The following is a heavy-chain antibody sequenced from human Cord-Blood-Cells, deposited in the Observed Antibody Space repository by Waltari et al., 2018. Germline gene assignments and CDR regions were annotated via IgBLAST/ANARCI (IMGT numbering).Heavy chain of an antibody. V-gene: IGHV5-51*01. CDR2: SYPGDPDT. CDR3: ARLRQQLAKYYFDY. J-gene: IGHJ4*02. CDR1: GYSFTSYW. Sequence: EVQLVQSGAEVKKPGESLKISCKGSGYSFTSYWIGWVRQMPGKGLEWMGLSYPGDPDTRSSPSFQGQVTISADKSISTAYLQWSSLKASDTAMYYCARLRQQLAKYYFDYWGQGTLVTVSS. D-gene: IGHD6-13*01.